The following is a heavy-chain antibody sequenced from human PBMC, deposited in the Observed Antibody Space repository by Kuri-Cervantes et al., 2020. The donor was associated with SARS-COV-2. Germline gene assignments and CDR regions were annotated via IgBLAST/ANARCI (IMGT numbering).Heavy chain of an antibody. CDR2: ISYDGSSK. J-gene: IGHJ4*02. D-gene: IGHD7-27*01. V-gene: IGHV3-30-3*01. Sequence: GESLKISCAASGFTFSSYAMHWVRQAPGKGLEWVAVISYDGSSKYYADSVKGRFTTSRDNSKNTLYLQMNSLRAEDTAVYYCAGELGNYFDYWGQGTLVTVSS. CDR3: AGELGNYFDY. CDR1: GFTFSSYA.